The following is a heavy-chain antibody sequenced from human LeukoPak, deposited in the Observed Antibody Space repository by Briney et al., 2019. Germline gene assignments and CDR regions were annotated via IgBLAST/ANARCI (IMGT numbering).Heavy chain of an antibody. J-gene: IGHJ5*01. CDR1: GGSISSYY. Sequence: SETLSLTCIVSGGSISSYYWSWIRQPPGKGLEWIGYFYYSGSTNYNPSFESRVTISVYTSQNQFSLDLRSVTAADTAVYYCARALQGSSWSAWFDSWGQGTLVTVSS. CDR3: ARALQGSSWSAWFDS. CDR2: FYYSGST. V-gene: IGHV4-59*01. D-gene: IGHD6-13*01.